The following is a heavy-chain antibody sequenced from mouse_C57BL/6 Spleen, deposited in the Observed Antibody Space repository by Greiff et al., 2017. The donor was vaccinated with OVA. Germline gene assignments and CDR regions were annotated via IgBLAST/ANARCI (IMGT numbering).Heavy chain of an antibody. V-gene: IGHV1-81*01. CDR1: GYTFTSYG. CDR2: IYPRSGNT. CDR3: ARGEDYDEEAWYFDV. J-gene: IGHJ1*03. D-gene: IGHD2-4*01. Sequence: QVQLQQSGAELARPGASVKLSCKASGYTFTSYGISWVKQRTGQGLEWIGEIYPRSGNTYYNEKFKGKATLTAEKSSSTAYMELRSLTSEDSAVYFCARGEDYDEEAWYFDVWGTGTTVTVSS.